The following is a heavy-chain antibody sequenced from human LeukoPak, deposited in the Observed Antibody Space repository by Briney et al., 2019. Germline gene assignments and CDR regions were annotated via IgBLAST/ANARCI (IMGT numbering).Heavy chain of an antibody. CDR2: INTNTGNP. CDR1: GYTFTSYA. D-gene: IGHD3-22*01. CDR3: ARAPPRVRIVVVSGLDY. J-gene: IGHJ4*02. V-gene: IGHV7-4-1*02. Sequence: ASVKVSCKASGYTFTSYAMNWVRQAPGQGLEWMGWINTNTGNPTYAQGFTGRFVFSLDTSVSTAYLQISSLKAEDTAVYYCARAPPRVRIVVVSGLDYWGQGTLVTVSS.